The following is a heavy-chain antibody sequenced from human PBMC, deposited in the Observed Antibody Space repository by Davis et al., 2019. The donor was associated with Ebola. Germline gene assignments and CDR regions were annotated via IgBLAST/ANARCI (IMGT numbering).Heavy chain of an antibody. V-gene: IGHV1-18*01. CDR1: GYTFTSYG. J-gene: IGHJ5*02. CDR3: ARVEEDYDFWSGYPNPNWFDP. D-gene: IGHD3-3*01. Sequence: ASVKVSCKASGYTFTSYGISWVRQAPGQGLEWMGWISAYNGNTNYAQKLQGRVTMTTDTSTSTAYMELRSLRSGDTAVYYCARVEEDYDFWSGYPNPNWFDPWGQGTLVTVSS. CDR2: ISAYNGNT.